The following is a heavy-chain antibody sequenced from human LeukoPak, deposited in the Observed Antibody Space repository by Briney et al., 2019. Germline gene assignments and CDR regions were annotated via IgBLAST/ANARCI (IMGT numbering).Heavy chain of an antibody. D-gene: IGHD3-9*01. CDR1: GGSFSGYY. J-gene: IGHJ5*02. CDR2: INHSGST. V-gene: IGHV4-34*01. CDR3: ARRLRYFDWSWGARSQFDP. Sequence: PSETLSLTCAVYGGSFSGYYWSWIRQPPGKGLEWIGEINHSGSTNYNPSLKSRVTISVDTSKNQFSLKLSSVTAADTAVYYCARRLRYFDWSWGARSQFDPWGQGTLVTVSS.